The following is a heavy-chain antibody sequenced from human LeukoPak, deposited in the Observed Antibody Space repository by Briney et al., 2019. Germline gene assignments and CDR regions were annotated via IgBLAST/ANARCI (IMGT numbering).Heavy chain of an antibody. Sequence: EASVKVSCKASGYTFTGYYIHWVRQAPGQGLEWMGRINPNNGGTNYAQKFQGRVTMTRDMSMSTAYMELSRLRSVDTAVYYCAREDNSSGYRPFDIWGQGTMVTVPS. V-gene: IGHV1-2*06. CDR1: GYTFTGYY. CDR3: AREDNSSGYRPFDI. D-gene: IGHD3-22*01. CDR2: INPNNGGT. J-gene: IGHJ3*02.